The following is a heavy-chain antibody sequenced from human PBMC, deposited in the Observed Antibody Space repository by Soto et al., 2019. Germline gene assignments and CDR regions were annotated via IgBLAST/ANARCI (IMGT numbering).Heavy chain of an antibody. CDR2: INWNSANI. CDR1: GFTFDDYA. D-gene: IGHD2-15*01. J-gene: IGHJ4*02. CDR3: AKPSYCTGGRCYLSFDY. V-gene: IGHV3-9*01. Sequence: DVQLVESGGDLVQPGRSLRLSCTASGFTFDDYAMHWVRQVPGKGLEWVSGINWNSANIVYADSVKGRFTISRDNAKNSLYLQMNSLRPEDTAFYYCAKPSYCTGGRCYLSFDYWGQGTLVTVSS.